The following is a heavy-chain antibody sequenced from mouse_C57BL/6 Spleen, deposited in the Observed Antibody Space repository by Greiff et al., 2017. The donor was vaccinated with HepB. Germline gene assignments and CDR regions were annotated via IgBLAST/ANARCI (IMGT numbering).Heavy chain of an antibody. J-gene: IGHJ3*01. CDR3: ARPLYEYDGGAWFAY. V-gene: IGHV1-82*01. D-gene: IGHD2-4*01. CDR1: GYAFSSSW. Sequence: QVQLQQSGPELVKPGASVKISCKASGYAFSSSWMNWVKQRPGKGLEWIGRIYPGDGDTNYNGKFKGKATLTADKSSSTAYMQLSSLTSEDSAVYFCARPLYEYDGGAWFAYWGQGTLVTVSA. CDR2: IYPGDGDT.